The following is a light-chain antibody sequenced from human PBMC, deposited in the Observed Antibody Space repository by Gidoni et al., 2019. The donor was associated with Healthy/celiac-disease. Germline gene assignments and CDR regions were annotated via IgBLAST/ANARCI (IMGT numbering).Light chain of an antibody. J-gene: IGLJ3*02. CDR1: KLGDKY. Sequence: SYELSQPPSVSVSPGQTASITCSGDKLGDKYASWYQQKPGQSPVLIIYQDNKRPSGIPERFSGSNSGNTATLTISGAQPMDEADYYCQAWDSNILVFGGGTKLTV. CDR2: QDN. CDR3: QAWDSNILV. V-gene: IGLV3-1*01.